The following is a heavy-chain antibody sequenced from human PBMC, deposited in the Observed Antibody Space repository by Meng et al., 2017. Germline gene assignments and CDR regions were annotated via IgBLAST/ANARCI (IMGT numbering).Heavy chain of an antibody. J-gene: IGHJ4*02. Sequence: QVQRPQSGPGLVKPSQTLSLTCAIDGDSVSSNSAAWNWIRQSPSRVLEWLGRAYYRSKWYNDYAVSVKSRITINPDTSKNQFSLQLNSVTPEDTAVYYCARGTGQTGHFDYWGQGTLVTVSS. V-gene: IGHV6-1*01. D-gene: IGHD3-9*01. CDR2: AYYRSKWYN. CDR1: GDSVSSNSAA. CDR3: ARGTGQTGHFDY.